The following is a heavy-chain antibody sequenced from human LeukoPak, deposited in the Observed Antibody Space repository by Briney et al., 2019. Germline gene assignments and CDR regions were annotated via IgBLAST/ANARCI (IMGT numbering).Heavy chain of an antibody. CDR3: ARQEFGELLLPHGMDV. V-gene: IGHV1-18*01. J-gene: IGHJ6*02. CDR1: GYTFTSYG. D-gene: IGHD3-10*01. Sequence: GASVKVSCKASGYTFTSYGISWVRQAPGQGLEWMGWISAYNGNTNYAQKLQGRVTMTTGTSTITAYMELRSLRSDDTAVYYCARQEFGELLLPHGMDVCGQGTTVTVSS. CDR2: ISAYNGNT.